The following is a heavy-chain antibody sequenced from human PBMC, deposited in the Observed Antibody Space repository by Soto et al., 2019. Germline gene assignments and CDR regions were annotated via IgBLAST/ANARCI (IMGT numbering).Heavy chain of an antibody. CDR1: GFTFSSYA. V-gene: IGHV3-23*01. Sequence: AGGSLRLSCAASGFTFSSYAMSWVRQAPGKGLEWVSAISGSGGSTYYADSVKGRFTISRDNSKNTLYLQMNSLRAEDTAVYYCAKDKGRSTKYYYYGMDVWGQGATVTVSS. CDR2: ISGSGGST. CDR3: AKDKGRSTKYYYYGMDV. J-gene: IGHJ6*02.